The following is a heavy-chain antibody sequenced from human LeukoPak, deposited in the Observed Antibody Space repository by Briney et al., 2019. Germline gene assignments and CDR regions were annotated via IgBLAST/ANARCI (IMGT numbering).Heavy chain of an antibody. D-gene: IGHD3-3*01. CDR1: GFTFTSSA. V-gene: IGHV1-58*02. CDR3: AADNPLSVLRFYH. CDR2: IVVGSGNT. J-gene: IGHJ4*02. Sequence: GASVKVSCKASGFTFTSSAMQWVRQARGQRLEWIGWIVVGSGNTNYAQKFQERVTITRDMSTGTAYMELSSLRSEDTAVYCCAADNPLSVLRFYHWGQGTLVTVSS.